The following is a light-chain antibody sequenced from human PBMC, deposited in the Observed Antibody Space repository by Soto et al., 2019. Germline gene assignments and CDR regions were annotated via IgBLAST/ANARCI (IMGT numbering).Light chain of an antibody. Sequence: DIVLTQSPGSLSLSPGEGATLFCRASQSVSSNFFAWYQQKPGQAPRLLINGASTRATGIPDRFSGSGSGTDFTLTISRLEPEDFAVYYCQQYASSVTFGQGTKVEIK. CDR1: QSVSSNF. CDR2: GAS. V-gene: IGKV3-20*01. CDR3: QQYASSVT. J-gene: IGKJ1*01.